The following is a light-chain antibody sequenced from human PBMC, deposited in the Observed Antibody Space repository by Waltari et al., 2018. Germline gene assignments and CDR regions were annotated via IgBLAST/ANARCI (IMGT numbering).Light chain of an antibody. J-gene: IGKJ4*01. V-gene: IGKV4-1*01. CDR3: QQYYRTPLT. Sequence: DIVMTQSPDSLAVSLGERATINCKVSQSVLYSSNNKNYLAWYQQKPGQPPKLLIYWASTRESGVPDRFSGSGSGTDFTLTISSLQAEDVAVYYCQQYYRTPLTFGGGTKVEIK. CDR2: WAS. CDR1: QSVLYSSNNKNY.